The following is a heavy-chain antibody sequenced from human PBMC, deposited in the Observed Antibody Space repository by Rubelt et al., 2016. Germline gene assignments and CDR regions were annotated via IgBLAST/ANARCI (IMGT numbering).Heavy chain of an antibody. V-gene: IGHV3-30*18. J-gene: IGHJ3*02. CDR1: GFTFSDYL. D-gene: IGHD4-17*01. Sequence: GGGVVQPGRSLRLSCAASGFTFSDYLMHWVRQAPGKGLEWVTVISYDGSNEYYADSVKGRFTISRDNSKNTLFLQMNSLRVEDTAVYHCAKDPNGDYVGGFDMWGQGTMVTVSS. CDR2: ISYDGSNE. CDR3: AKDPNGDYVGGFDM.